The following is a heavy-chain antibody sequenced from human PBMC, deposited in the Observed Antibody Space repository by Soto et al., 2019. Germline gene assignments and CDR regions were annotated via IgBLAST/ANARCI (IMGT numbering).Heavy chain of an antibody. CDR1: GGTFSSYA. V-gene: IGHV1-69*01. Sequence: QVQLVQSGAEVKKPGSSVKVSCKASGGTFSSYAISWVRQAPGQGLEWMGGIIPIFGTANYAQKFQGRVTSTGEESKRTAYVELNRLRSEDMAVYYGARGGLRSFVGLAGWYFDYWGQGTLVTVSS. CDR2: IIPIFGTA. J-gene: IGHJ4*02. D-gene: IGHD3-9*01. CDR3: ARGGLRSFVGLAGWYFDY.